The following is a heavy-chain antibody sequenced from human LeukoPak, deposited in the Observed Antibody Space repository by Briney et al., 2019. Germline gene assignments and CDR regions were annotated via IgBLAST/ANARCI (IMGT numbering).Heavy chain of an antibody. CDR3: AKRGGSIWYQFDS. D-gene: IGHD6-13*01. V-gene: IGHV3-23*01. CDR1: GFTFSSYA. Sequence: GGSLRLSCAASGFTFSSYAMSWVRQAPGKGLEWVSAISGSGGSTYYADSVKGRFTISRDPSKNTVYLQMNSLRAEDTAVYFCAKRGGSIWYQFDSWGQGTLVTVSS. J-gene: IGHJ4*02. CDR2: ISGSGGST.